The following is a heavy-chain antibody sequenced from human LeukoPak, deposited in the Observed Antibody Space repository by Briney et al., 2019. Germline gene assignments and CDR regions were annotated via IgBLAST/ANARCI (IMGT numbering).Heavy chain of an antibody. CDR1: GVTFDTYD. CDR3: ARDYYDSSGYYYW. D-gene: IGHD3-22*01. J-gene: IGHJ4*02. Sequence: SGGSLRLSCAASGVTFDTYDMSWVRQAPGKGLEWVSSISNRGHDTVYADSVKGRFTISRDNSKNTLYLQMNSLRAEDTAVYYCARDYYDSSGYYYWWGQGTLVTVSS. V-gene: IGHV3-23*01. CDR2: ISNRGHDT.